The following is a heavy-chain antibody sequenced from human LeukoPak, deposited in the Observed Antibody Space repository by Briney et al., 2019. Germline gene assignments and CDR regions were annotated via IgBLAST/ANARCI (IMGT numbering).Heavy chain of an antibody. Sequence: GGSLRLSCAASGFTFSSYWMHWVRQAPGKGLVWVSRINSDGSSTSYADSVKGRFTISSDNTKNTLYLQMNSLRAEDTAVYYCARAAYYYDSSGYYDAFDIWGQGTMVTVSS. CDR3: ARAAYYYDSSGYYDAFDI. J-gene: IGHJ3*02. V-gene: IGHV3-74*01. CDR1: GFTFSSYW. CDR2: INSDGSST. D-gene: IGHD3-22*01.